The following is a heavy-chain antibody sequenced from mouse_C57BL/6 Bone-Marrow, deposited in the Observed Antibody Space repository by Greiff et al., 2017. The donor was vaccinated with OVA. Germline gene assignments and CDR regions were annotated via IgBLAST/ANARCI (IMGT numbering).Heavy chain of an antibody. J-gene: IGHJ4*01. V-gene: IGHV1-7*01. CDR1: GYTFTSYW. D-gene: IGHD2-14*01. Sequence: QVQLQQSGAELAKPGASVTMSCKASGYTFTSYWMHWVKQRPGQGLEWIGYINPSTGYTEYNQKFKDKATLTADKSSSTAYMQLSSLTSEDSAVYYCAYRYDAMDYWGQGTSVTVSS. CDR2: INPSTGYT. CDR3: AYRYDAMDY.